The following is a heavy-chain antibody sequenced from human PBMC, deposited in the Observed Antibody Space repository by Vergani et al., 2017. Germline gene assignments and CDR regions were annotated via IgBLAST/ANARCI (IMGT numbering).Heavy chain of an antibody. Sequence: EVQLVESGGGLVQPGGSLRLSCAASGFTFSSYEMNWVRQAPGKGLEWVGFIRSKAYGGTTEYAASVKGRFTISRDDSKSIAYLQMNSLRAEDTAVYYCARGVSRWELLRLPPDYWGQGTLVTVSS. CDR1: GFTFSSYE. D-gene: IGHD1-26*01. CDR2: IRSKAYGGTT. V-gene: IGHV3-49*04. J-gene: IGHJ4*02. CDR3: ARGVSRWELLRLPPDY.